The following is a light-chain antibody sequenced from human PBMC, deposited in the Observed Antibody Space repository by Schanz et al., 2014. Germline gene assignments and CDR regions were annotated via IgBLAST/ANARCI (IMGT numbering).Light chain of an antibody. CDR3: CTYAGTIPVV. CDR1: SSDVGAYNY. CDR2: EVS. J-gene: IGLJ2*01. V-gene: IGLV2-23*02. Sequence: QSALTQPASVSGSPGQSITISCTGSSSDVGAYNYVSWYQQHPGNAPKLLIFEVSKRPSGVSNRFSGSKSANTASLTISGLQAEDEAHYYCCTYAGTIPVVFGTGTKLTVL.